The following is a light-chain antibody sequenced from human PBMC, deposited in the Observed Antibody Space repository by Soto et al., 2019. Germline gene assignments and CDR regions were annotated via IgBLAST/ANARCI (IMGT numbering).Light chain of an antibody. CDR3: AAWDDSLNAVV. V-gene: IGLV2-14*01. J-gene: IGLJ2*01. Sequence: QSVLTQPASVSGSPGQSITISCTGTSSDVGGYNYVSWYQQHPGKAPKLIIYEVTNRPSGVSSRFSGSKSGDTASLTISGLQAEDEADYYCAAWDDSLNAVVFGGGTKLTVL. CDR1: SSDVGGYNY. CDR2: EVT.